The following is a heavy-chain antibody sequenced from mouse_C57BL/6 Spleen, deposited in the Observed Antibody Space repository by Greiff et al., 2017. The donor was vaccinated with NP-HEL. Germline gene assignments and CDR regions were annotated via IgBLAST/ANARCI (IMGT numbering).Heavy chain of an antibody. CDR1: GYTFTDYN. D-gene: IGHD2-4*01. J-gene: IGHJ1*03. Sequence: VQLQQSGPELVKPGASVKIPCKASGYTFTDYNMDWVKQSHGKSLEWIGDINPNNGGTIYNQKFKGKATLTVDKSSSTAYMELRSLTSEDTAVYYCARGAPPYYDYDGSYWYFDVWGTGTTVTVSS. V-gene: IGHV1-18*01. CDR3: ARGAPPYYDYDGSYWYFDV. CDR2: INPNNGGT.